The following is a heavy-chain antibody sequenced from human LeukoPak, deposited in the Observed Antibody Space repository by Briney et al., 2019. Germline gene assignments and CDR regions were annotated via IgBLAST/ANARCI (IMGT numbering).Heavy chain of an antibody. CDR1: VYSISSGYY. CDR2: VYHTGTT. D-gene: IGHD6-13*01. Sequence: SETLSLTCAVSVYSISSGYYWGWIRQPPGKGPEWIENVYHTGTTYYNPSLKSRLTISVDTSKDQFSLKLASVTAADTAVYYCATGYSSTWYYFDYWGQGTLVTVSS. J-gene: IGHJ4*02. V-gene: IGHV4-38-2*01. CDR3: ATGYSSTWYYFDY.